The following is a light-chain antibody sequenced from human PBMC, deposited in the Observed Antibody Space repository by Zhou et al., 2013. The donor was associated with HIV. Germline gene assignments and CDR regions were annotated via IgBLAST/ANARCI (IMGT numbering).Light chain of an antibody. CDR2: MGS. CDR1: QSVLH. J-gene: IGKJ2*01. V-gene: IGKV2-28*01. Sequence: DIVMTQSPLSLPVTPGEPASISCRSSQSVLHMDWFLQKPGQSPQLLINMGSSRASGVPDRFSGSGSGTDFTLKISRVEAEDVGIYYCMHALQTPYTFGQGTKLEIK. CDR3: MHALQTPYT.